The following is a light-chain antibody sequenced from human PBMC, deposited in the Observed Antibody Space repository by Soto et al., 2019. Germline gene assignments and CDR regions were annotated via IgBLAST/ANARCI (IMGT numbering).Light chain of an antibody. J-gene: IGKJ1*01. Sequence: IQMTQSPSALPTSIGYIVTITCRASQSISESLAWYQQKPGKAPFXLISDASNLERRVPSRFSVSGSGTEFTLTISCMQTDDFATYYCQQYTGYSRTFGQGTKVDI. V-gene: IGKV1-5*01. CDR2: DAS. CDR1: QSISES. CDR3: QQYTGYSRT.